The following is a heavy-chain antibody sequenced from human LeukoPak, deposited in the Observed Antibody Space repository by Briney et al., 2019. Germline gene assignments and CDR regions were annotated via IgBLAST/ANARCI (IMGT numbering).Heavy chain of an antibody. CDR1: GFTFSSYS. CDR3: ARGLTRGTGTEDNYFDP. Sequence: GGSLRLSCAASGFTFSSYSMSWVLQAPGKGLEWVSYISSSSSSIYYADSVKGRFTISRDNAKNSLYLQMNSLRAEDTAVYYCARGLTRGTGTEDNYFDPWGQGTLVTVSS. V-gene: IGHV3-48*04. J-gene: IGHJ5*02. CDR2: ISSSSSSI. D-gene: IGHD1-7*01.